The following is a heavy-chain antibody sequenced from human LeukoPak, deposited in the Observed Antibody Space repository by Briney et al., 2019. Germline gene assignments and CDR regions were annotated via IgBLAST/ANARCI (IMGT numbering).Heavy chain of an antibody. J-gene: IGHJ4*02. Sequence: PGGSLGLSCAASGFTVSSNYMSWVRQAPGKGLEWVSVIYSGGSTYYADSVKGRFTISRDNSKNTLYLQMNSLRAEDTAVYYCARARIYYDSSGYYFDYWGQGTLVTVSS. V-gene: IGHV3-53*01. CDR3: ARARIYYDSSGYYFDY. CDR2: IYSGGST. D-gene: IGHD3-22*01. CDR1: GFTVSSNY.